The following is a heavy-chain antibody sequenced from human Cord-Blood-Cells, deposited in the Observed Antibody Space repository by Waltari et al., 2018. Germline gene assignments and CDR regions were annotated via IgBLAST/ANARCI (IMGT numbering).Heavy chain of an antibody. J-gene: IGHJ4*02. Sequence: PGQGLEWMGGIIPTFGTANYAQKFQGRVTITADESTSTAYMELSSLRSEDTAVYYCARVQSGRLGYCSGGSCYWGFDYWGQGTLVTVSS. CDR3: ARVQSGRLGYCSGGSCYWGFDY. V-gene: IGHV1-69*01. D-gene: IGHD2-15*01. CDR2: IIPTFGTA.